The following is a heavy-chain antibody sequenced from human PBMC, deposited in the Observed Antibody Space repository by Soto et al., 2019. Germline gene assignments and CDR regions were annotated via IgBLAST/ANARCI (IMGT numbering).Heavy chain of an antibody. Sequence: GGSLRLSCAASGFTFSSYDMHWVRQATGKGLEWVSAIGTAGDTYYPGSVKGRFTISRENAKNSLYPQMNSLRAEDTAVYYCARGTGTTRFDYWGQGTLVTVSS. CDR2: IGTAGDT. J-gene: IGHJ4*02. CDR3: ARGTGTTRFDY. D-gene: IGHD1-7*01. V-gene: IGHV3-13*01. CDR1: GFTFSSYD.